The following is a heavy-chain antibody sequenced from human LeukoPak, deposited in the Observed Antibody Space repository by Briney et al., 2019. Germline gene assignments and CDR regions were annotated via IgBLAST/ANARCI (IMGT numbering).Heavy chain of an antibody. CDR2: ISYDGSNK. CDR1: GFTFSSYG. J-gene: IGHJ4*02. CDR3: ARGEGLGMVRGKYFDY. D-gene: IGHD3-10*01. Sequence: GRSLRLSCAASGFTFSSYGMHWVRQAPGKGLEWVAVISYDGSNKYYADSVKGRFTISRDNSKNTLYLQMNSLRPEDTAVYYCARGEGLGMVRGKYFDYWGQGTLVAVSS. V-gene: IGHV3-30*03.